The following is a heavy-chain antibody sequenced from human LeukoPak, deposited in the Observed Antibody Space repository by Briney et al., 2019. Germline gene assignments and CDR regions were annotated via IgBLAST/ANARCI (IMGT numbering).Heavy chain of an antibody. CDR1: GFTFTSSV. J-gene: IGHJ4*02. CDR2: IVVCSGNT. Sequence: SVKVSCKASGFTFTSSVVRWVRQARGQRLEWIGWIVVCSGNTNYAQKFQERVTITRDMSTSTAYMELSSLRFEDTAEYYCAADRAGSYLRFVYWGQGTPVTVSS. V-gene: IGHV1-58*01. CDR3: AADRAGSYLRFVY. D-gene: IGHD3-10*01.